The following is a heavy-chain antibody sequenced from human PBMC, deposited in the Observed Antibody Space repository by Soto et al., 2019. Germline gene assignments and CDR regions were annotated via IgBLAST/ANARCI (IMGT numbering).Heavy chain of an antibody. CDR3: ARGPYGSGWYVVDY. J-gene: IGHJ4*02. CDR2: LSSSRNT. D-gene: IGHD6-19*01. V-gene: IGHV4-4*07. CDR1: GASITAYA. Sequence: PSEPLSLTCTVSGASITAYAWSWIRRPAGKGLEWIGRLSSSRNTNYNPSFKSRLTTSADTSKNQFSLKLSSVTGADTGVYYCARGPYGSGWYVVDYWGQGTLVTVSS.